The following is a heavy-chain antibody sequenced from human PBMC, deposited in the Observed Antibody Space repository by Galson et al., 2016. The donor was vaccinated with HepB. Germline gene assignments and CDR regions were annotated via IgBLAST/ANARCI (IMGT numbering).Heavy chain of an antibody. CDR2: INPGGIP. J-gene: IGHJ1*01. Sequence: SETLSLTCAVAGGSFRGYHWTWIRQSPEKGLEWIGEINPGGIPTYNPSLLRRLPLSVATSQTQFSLKLSSVRAADTAVYYCARKDFFANSDHETTEYFLHWGQGTVVIVSS. D-gene: IGHD2/OR15-2a*01. CDR3: ARKDFFANSDHETTEYFLH. V-gene: IGHV4-34*01. CDR1: GGSFRGYH.